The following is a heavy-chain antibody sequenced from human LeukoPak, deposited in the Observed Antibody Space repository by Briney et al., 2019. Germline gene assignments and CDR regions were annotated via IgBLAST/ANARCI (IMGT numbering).Heavy chain of an antibody. CDR1: GGSISGYY. D-gene: IGHD3-9*01. CDR2: IYYSGTT. CDR3: ARLGAKLTGVGWFFDL. J-gene: IGHJ2*01. Sequence: SETLSLTCSVSGGSISGYYWSWIRQPPGKGLEWIGYIYYSGTTNYNPSLKSRVTISVDTSKNQFSLNLRSVTAADTAVYYCARLGAKLTGVGWFFDLWGRGTLVTVSS. V-gene: IGHV4-59*01.